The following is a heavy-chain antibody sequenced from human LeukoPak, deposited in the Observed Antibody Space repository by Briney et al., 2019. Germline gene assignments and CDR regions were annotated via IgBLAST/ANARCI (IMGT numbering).Heavy chain of an antibody. CDR1: GFTFSSYS. V-gene: IGHV3-21*01. CDR2: ISSSSSYI. D-gene: IGHD2-21*01. J-gene: IGHJ4*02. CDR3: ARDFFPIVDSTWYEIGY. Sequence: GGSLRLSCAASGFTFSSYSMNWVRQAPGKGLEWVSSISSSSSYIYYADSVKGRFTISRDNAKNSLYLQMDSLRSEDTAVYYCARDFFPIVDSTWYEIGYWGQGTLVTVSS.